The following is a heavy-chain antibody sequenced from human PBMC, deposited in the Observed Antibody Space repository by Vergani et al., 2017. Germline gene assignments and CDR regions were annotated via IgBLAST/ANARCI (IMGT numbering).Heavy chain of an antibody. CDR3: ARDLGRMSWGPFDY. J-gene: IGHJ4*02. Sequence: EVQLVESGGGLVQPGGSLRLSCAASGFTFSSYWMSWVRQAPGKGLGWVANIEQDGSEKYYVDSVKGRFTISRDNAKNSLYLQMNSLRAEDTAVYYCARDLGRMSWGPFDYWGQGTLVTVSS. CDR2: IEQDGSEK. D-gene: IGHD3-16*01. V-gene: IGHV3-7*03. CDR1: GFTFSSYW.